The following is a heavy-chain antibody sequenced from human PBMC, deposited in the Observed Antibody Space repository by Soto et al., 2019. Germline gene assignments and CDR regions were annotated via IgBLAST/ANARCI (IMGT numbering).Heavy chain of an antibody. CDR1: GGSISSYY. V-gene: IGHV4-59*01. D-gene: IGHD5-12*01. CDR3: ARDLPTRVATPNWFDP. J-gene: IGHJ5*02. Sequence: ETLSLTCTVSGGSISSYYWSWIRQPPGKGLEWIGYIYYSGSTNYNPSLKSRVTISVDTSKNQFSLKLSSVTAADTAVYYCARDLPTRVATPNWFDPWGQGTLVTVSS. CDR2: IYYSGST.